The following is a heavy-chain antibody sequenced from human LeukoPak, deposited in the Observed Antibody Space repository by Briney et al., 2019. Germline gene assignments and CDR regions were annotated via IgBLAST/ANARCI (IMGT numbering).Heavy chain of an antibody. CDR3: ARAGYVWGSYRPPFDY. D-gene: IGHD3-16*02. CDR1: GGSFSGYY. Sequence: KSSETLSLTCAVYGGSFSGYYWSWIRQPPGKGLEWIGEINHSGSTNYNPSLKSRVTISVDTSKNQFSLKLSSVTAADTAVYYCARAGYVWGSYRPPFDYWGQGTLVTVSS. V-gene: IGHV4-34*01. CDR2: INHSGST. J-gene: IGHJ4*02.